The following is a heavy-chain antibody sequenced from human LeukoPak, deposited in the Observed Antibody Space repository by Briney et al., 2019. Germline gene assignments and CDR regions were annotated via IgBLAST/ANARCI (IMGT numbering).Heavy chain of an antibody. CDR2: INHSGST. J-gene: IGHJ4*02. D-gene: IGHD6-13*01. CDR1: GGSISSSNW. CDR3: ARTAAAGLDY. Sequence: SETLSLTCAVSGGSISSSNWWSWVRQPPGKGLEWIGEINHSGSTNYNPSLKSRVTISVDTSKNQFSLKLSSVTAADTAVYYCARTAAAGLDYWGQGTLVTVSS. V-gene: IGHV4-4*02.